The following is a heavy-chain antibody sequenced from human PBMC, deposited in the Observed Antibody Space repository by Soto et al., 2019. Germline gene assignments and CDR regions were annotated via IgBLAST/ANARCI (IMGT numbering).Heavy chain of an antibody. Sequence: ASVKVSCKASGYTFTSYGISWVRQAPGQGLEWMGWISACNGNTNYAQKLQGRVTITTDMSTSTAYMELSSLRSEDTAVYYCAASEYYDSSGYYFYGMDVWGQGTTVTVSS. D-gene: IGHD3-22*01. V-gene: IGHV1-18*01. CDR1: GYTFTSYG. CDR2: ISACNGNT. CDR3: AASEYYDSSGYYFYGMDV. J-gene: IGHJ6*02.